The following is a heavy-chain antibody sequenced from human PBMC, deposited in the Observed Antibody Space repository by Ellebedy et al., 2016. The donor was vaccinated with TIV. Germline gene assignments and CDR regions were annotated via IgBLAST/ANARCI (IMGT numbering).Heavy chain of an antibody. Sequence: PGGSLRLSCAASGFTFSSYAMSWVRQAPGKGLEWVSTISHTGSRTYYADSVEGRFIISRDNSKKTLYLQMNSLRAEDTAVYYCAKRRGGGSDSSAPRYYFDSWGLGTLVTVSS. CDR1: GFTFSSYA. D-gene: IGHD6-19*01. CDR3: AKRRGGGSDSSAPRYYFDS. J-gene: IGHJ4*02. V-gene: IGHV3-23*01. CDR2: ISHTGSRT.